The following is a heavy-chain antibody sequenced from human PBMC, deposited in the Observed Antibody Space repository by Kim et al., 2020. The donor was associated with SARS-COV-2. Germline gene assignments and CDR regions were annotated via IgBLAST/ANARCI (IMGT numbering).Heavy chain of an antibody. J-gene: IGHJ6*02. Sequence: SETLSLTCTVSGGSISSGSYYWSWIRQPAGKGLEWIGRIYTSGSTNYNPSLKSRVTISVDTSKNQFSLKLSSVTAADTAVYYCAGWGVAYGMDVWGQGTTVTVSS. CDR2: IYTSGST. CDR1: GGSISSGSYY. D-gene: IGHD3-16*01. V-gene: IGHV4-61*02. CDR3: AGWGVAYGMDV.